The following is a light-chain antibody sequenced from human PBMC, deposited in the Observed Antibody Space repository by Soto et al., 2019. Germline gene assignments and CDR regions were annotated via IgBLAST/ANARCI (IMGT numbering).Light chain of an antibody. J-gene: IGKJ3*01. CDR1: QSVSSN. V-gene: IGKV3-11*01. Sequence: EIVLTQSPGTLSLSPGERATLSCRASQSVSSNFAWHQQKPGQAPRLLIYDASNRATGIPARFSGSGSGTDFTLTISSLEPEDFAVYYCQQRSNWPGTFGPGTKVDI. CDR2: DAS. CDR3: QQRSNWPGT.